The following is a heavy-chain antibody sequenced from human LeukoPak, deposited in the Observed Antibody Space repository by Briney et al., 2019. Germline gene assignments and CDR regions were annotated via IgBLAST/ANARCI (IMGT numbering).Heavy chain of an antibody. Sequence: GGSLRLSCAASGFTFDDYGMSWVRQAPGKGLGWVSGINWNGCRTGYADSVKGRFTISRDNAKNSLYLQMNSLRAEDTTLYYCARDYDYGDYPGYWGQGTLVTVSS. CDR1: GFTFDDYG. D-gene: IGHD4-17*01. V-gene: IGHV3-20*04. CDR3: ARDYDYGDYPGY. CDR2: INWNGCRT. J-gene: IGHJ4*02.